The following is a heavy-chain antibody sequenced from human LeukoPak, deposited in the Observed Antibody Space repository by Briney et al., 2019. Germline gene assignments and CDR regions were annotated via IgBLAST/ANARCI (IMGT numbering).Heavy chain of an antibody. CDR3: ARSIPAGNRR. CDR1: GFTFSDYY. D-gene: IGHD2-2*01. J-gene: IGHJ4*02. V-gene: IGHV3-11*01. CDR2: ISSSGSTI. Sequence: PGGALRLSCAASGFTFSDYYMSWIRQAPGKGLEWVSYISSSGSTIDYADSVKGRFTISRDNAKNSLYLQMNSLRAEDTAVYYCARSIPAGNRRWSQGTLVTVSS.